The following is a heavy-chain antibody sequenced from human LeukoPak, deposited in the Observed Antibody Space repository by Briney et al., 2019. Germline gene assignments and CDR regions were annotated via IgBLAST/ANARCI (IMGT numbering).Heavy chain of an antibody. CDR1: GYNFNSYG. V-gene: IGHV1-18*01. J-gene: IGHJ3*02. Sequence: ASVKVSCKASGYNFNSYGIGWVRQAPRQGLEWMGWIDAGNGNTNYAQKVQGRVTMTTDTSTSTAYMELRSLRSDDTAVHFCARDLARGYSYGYNAFDIWGQGTMVTVSS. CDR2: IDAGNGNT. D-gene: IGHD5-18*01. CDR3: ARDLARGYSYGYNAFDI.